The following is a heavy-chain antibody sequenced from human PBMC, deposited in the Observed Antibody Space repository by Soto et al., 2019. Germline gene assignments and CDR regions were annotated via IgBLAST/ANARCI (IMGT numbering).Heavy chain of an antibody. V-gene: IGHV3-30-3*01. CDR1: GFTFSSYA. J-gene: IGHJ4*02. CDR2: ISYDGSNK. D-gene: IGHD2-2*01. Sequence: GGSLRLSCAASGFTFSSYAMHWVRQAPGKGLEWVAVISYDGSNKYYADSVKGRFTISRDNSKNTLYLQMNSLRAEDTAVYYCARSHYFQEPSTSFDYWGQGTLVTVSS. CDR3: ARSHYFQEPSTSFDY.